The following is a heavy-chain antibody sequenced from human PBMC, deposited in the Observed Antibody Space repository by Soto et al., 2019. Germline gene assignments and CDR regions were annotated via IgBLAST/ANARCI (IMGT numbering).Heavy chain of an antibody. CDR2: IYYSGST. Sequence: SETLSLTCAVYGGSFSGYYWTWIRQPPGTGLEWIGYIYYSGSTKYNPSLKSRVTISVDTSKNQFSLKLSSVTAADTAVYYCARHVGYYSQGEWFDPWGQGTLVTVS. CDR1: GGSFSGYY. V-gene: IGHV4-59*08. CDR3: ARHVGYYSQGEWFDP. D-gene: IGHD2-15*01. J-gene: IGHJ5*02.